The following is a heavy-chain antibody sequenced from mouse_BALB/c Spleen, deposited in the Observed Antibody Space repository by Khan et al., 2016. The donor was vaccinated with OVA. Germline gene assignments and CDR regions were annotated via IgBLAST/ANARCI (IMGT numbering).Heavy chain of an antibody. D-gene: IGHD1-1*01. Sequence: DLVKPGASVKLSCKASGYTFTSYWINWIKQRPGQGLEWIGRIGPGSSNAYYNDMFKDKATLTVDTSSNTPHIQLSSLSSEDSAVDFCAMENYYGRGCYAMDYWGQGTSVTVSA. CDR3: AMENYYGRGCYAMDY. CDR1: GYTFTSYW. CDR2: IGPGSSNA. V-gene: IGHV1S41*01. J-gene: IGHJ4*01.